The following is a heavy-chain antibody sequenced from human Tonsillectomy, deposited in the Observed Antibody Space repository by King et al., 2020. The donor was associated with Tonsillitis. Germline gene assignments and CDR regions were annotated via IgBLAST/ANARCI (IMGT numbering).Heavy chain of an antibody. J-gene: IGHJ4*02. D-gene: IGHD3-16*01. CDR2: INHSGST. V-gene: IGHV4-34*01. Sequence: VQLQQWGAGLLKPSETLSLTCAVYGGSFSGYYWSWIRQPPGKGLEWIGEINHSGSTNYNPSLKSRVTISVDTSKNQFSLKLSSVTAADTAVYYCARGSGGPTPYWSQGTLVTVSS. CDR3: ARGSGGPTPY. CDR1: GGSFSGYY.